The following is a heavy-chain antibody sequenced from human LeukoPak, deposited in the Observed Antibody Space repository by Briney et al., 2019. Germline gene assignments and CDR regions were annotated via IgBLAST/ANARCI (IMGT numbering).Heavy chain of an antibody. Sequence: SETLYLTCAVYGGSFSDYYWSRIRQPPGKGLEWIGEINHSGSTNYNPSLKSRVTISVDTSKNQFSLRLSSVTAADTAVYYCARGVATGTIALYYFDYWGQGTLVTVSS. V-gene: IGHV4-34*01. CDR3: ARGVATGTIALYYFDY. CDR1: GGSFSDYY. D-gene: IGHD1-1*01. J-gene: IGHJ4*02. CDR2: INHSGST.